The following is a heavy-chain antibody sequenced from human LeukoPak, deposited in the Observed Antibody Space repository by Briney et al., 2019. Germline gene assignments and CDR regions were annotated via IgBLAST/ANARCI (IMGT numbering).Heavy chain of an antibody. V-gene: IGHV4-4*07. Sequence: PSETLSLTCTVSGGSISSYYWSWIRQPAGKGLEWIGRIYTSGSTNYNPSLKSRVTMSVDTSKNQFSLKLSSVTAADTAVYYCARHPRVEVADPGAPHIWGQGAMVTVSS. D-gene: IGHD6-19*01. CDR2: IYTSGST. CDR1: GGSISSYY. J-gene: IGHJ3*02. CDR3: ARHPRVEVADPGAPHI.